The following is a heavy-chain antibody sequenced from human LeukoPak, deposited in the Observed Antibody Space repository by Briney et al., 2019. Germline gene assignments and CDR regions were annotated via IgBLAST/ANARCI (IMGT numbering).Heavy chain of an antibody. D-gene: IGHD1-26*01. J-gene: IGHJ6*02. CDR2: INPNSGGT. CDR1: GYTFTGYY. CDR3: ARAEEHYYYYGMDV. V-gene: IGHV1-2*04. Sequence: ASVKVSCKASGYTFTGYYMHWVRQAPGQGLEWMGWINPNSGGTNYAQKFQGWVTMTRDTSISTAYMELSRLRSGDTAVYYCARAEEHYYYYGMDVWGQGTTVTVSS.